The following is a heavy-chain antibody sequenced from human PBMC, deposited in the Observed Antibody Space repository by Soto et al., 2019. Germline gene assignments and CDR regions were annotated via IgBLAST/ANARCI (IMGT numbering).Heavy chain of an antibody. Sequence: GASVKVSCKASGGTFSSYAISWVRQAPGQGLEWMGGIIPIFGTANYAQKFQGRVTITADESTSTAHMELSSLRSEDTAVYYCASPPSYYDFWSGPKYGMDVWGQGTTVTVSS. CDR1: GGTFSSYA. CDR3: ASPPSYYDFWSGPKYGMDV. J-gene: IGHJ6*02. V-gene: IGHV1-69*13. CDR2: IIPIFGTA. D-gene: IGHD3-3*01.